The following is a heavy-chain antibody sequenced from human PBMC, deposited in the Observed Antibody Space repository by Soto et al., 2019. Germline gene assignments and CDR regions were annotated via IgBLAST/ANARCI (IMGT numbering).Heavy chain of an antibody. D-gene: IGHD2-21*02. CDR1: GFNFSNHW. Sequence: PGGSLRLSCTASGFNFSNHWMHWVRQRPGEGLVWVSRITSDGKSKAYAESVKGRFAISRDNAKNTLYLQMNGPTAEDTAVYYCARESGDWPLNWFDPWGLGTLVTVSS. CDR2: ITSDGKSK. CDR3: ARESGDWPLNWFDP. V-gene: IGHV3-74*01. J-gene: IGHJ5*02.